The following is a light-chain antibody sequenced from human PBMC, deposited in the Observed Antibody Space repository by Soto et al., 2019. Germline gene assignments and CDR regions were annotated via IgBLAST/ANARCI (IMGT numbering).Light chain of an antibody. CDR2: AAT. V-gene: IGKV1D-12*01. CDR3: HQAQTFPYT. Sequence: IQMTQSPSSISASVGDRVTITCRASQNVHRWLAWYQQRPGQAPKLLVWAATNLDDGVPSRFSGSGSGTEFTLSINSLQPEDSATYYCHQAQTFPYTFGPGTKV. J-gene: IGKJ3*01. CDR1: QNVHRW.